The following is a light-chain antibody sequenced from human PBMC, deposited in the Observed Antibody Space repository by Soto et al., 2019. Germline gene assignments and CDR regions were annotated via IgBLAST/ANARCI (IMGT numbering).Light chain of an antibody. J-gene: IGKJ1*01. V-gene: IGKV4-1*01. CDR3: QQYYRIPWT. Sequence: DIVMTQSPDSLAVSLGERATINCKSSQSVLYSSNTRNLLAWYQQKPGQPPKLLIYWASTRESGVPDRFSGSGSGTDFTLTISSLQAEDVAVYFCQQYYRIPWTFGQGTKVEIK. CDR2: WAS. CDR1: QSVLYSSNTRNL.